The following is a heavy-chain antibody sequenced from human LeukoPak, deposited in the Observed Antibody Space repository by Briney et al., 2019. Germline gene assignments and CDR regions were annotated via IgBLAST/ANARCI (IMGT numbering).Heavy chain of an antibody. CDR2: ISGNSGYT. Sequence: GASVKVSCKCSGYSFISYGINWVRQAPGQGLEWMGWISGNSGYTKYADKFQGRVTMTTDTSTETVYMELRSLRSDDTAVYYCARSGFTVVPIANYHDGMDVWGHGTTVTVFS. CDR1: GYSFISYG. V-gene: IGHV1-18*01. D-gene: IGHD2-2*01. J-gene: IGHJ6*02. CDR3: ARSGFTVVPIANYHDGMDV.